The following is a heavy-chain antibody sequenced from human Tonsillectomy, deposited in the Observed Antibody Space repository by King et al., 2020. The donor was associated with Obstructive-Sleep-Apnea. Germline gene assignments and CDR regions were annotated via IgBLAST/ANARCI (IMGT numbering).Heavy chain of an antibody. CDR1: GFTFSSYW. CDR2: INSDGSST. V-gene: IGHV3-74*01. CDR3: ARPYCSGGSCYPVAGNNNWFDP. Sequence: VQLVESGGGLVQPGGSLRLSCAASGFTFSSYWMHWVRQAPGKGLVWVSRINSDGSSTNYADSVKGRFTISRDNAKNTLYLQMNSLRAEDTAVYYCARPYCSGGSCYPVAGNNNWFDPWGHGTLVTVSS. D-gene: IGHD2-15*01. J-gene: IGHJ5*02.